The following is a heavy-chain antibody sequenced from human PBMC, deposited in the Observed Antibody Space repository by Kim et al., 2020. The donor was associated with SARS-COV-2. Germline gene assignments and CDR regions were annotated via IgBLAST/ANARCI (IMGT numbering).Heavy chain of an antibody. CDR2: VDHSGNT. J-gene: IGHJ5*02. V-gene: IGHV4-34*01. D-gene: IGHD6-19*01. CDR3: VRGGASSGDNFFDP. Sequence: SETLSLTCAVYGVSTSGYYWNWIRQPPGKGLEWIGDVDHSGNTAYNPSLKSRVTISIDTSKNQFSLNLNSLTTADTAVYFCVRGGASSGDNFFDPWGQGTLVSVSS. CDR1: GVSTSGYY.